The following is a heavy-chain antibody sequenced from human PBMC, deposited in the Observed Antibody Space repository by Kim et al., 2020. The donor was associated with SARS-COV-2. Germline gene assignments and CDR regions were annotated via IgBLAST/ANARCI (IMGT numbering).Heavy chain of an antibody. CDR3: AASSLATVNSDY. D-gene: IGHD5-12*01. CDR2: IVVGSGNT. CDR1: GFTFTSSA. Sequence: SVKVSCKASGFTFTSSAVQWVRQARGQRLEWIGWIVVGSGNTNYAQKFQERVTITRDMSTSTAYMELSSLRSEDTAVYYCAASSLATVNSDYWGQGTLVTVSS. V-gene: IGHV1-58*01. J-gene: IGHJ4*02.